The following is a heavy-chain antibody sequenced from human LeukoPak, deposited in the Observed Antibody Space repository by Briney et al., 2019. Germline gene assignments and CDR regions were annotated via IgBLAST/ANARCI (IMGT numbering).Heavy chain of an antibody. D-gene: IGHD5-24*01. J-gene: IGHJ4*02. Sequence: GASVKASCKASGGTFSSYAISWVRQAPGQGLEWMGGIIPIFGTANYAQKFQGRVTITTDEYTSTAYMELSSLRSEDTAVYYCARGRDGYRLIEYYFGYWGQGTLVTVSS. V-gene: IGHV1-69*05. CDR1: GGTFSSYA. CDR3: ARGRDGYRLIEYYFGY. CDR2: IIPIFGTA.